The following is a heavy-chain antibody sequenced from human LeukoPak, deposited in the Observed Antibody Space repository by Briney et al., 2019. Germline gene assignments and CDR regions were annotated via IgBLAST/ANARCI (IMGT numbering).Heavy chain of an antibody. D-gene: IGHD3-16*01. Sequence: GRSLRLSCAASGFTFDDYAMHWVRQAPGKGLEWVSGISWNSGSIGCADSVKGRFTISRDNAKNSLYLQMNSLRAEDMALYYCAKEQDGGFDYWGQGTLVTVSS. CDR3: AKEQDGGFDY. CDR1: GFTFDDYA. V-gene: IGHV3-9*03. CDR2: ISWNSGSI. J-gene: IGHJ4*02.